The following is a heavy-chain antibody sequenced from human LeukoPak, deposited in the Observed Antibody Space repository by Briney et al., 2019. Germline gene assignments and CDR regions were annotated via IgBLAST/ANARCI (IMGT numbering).Heavy chain of an antibody. D-gene: IGHD4-17*01. V-gene: IGHV3-23*01. CDR3: AKDGPRVDYGMEWEGYFDY. CDR2: ISGSGGST. CDR1: GFTFSSYA. Sequence: GGSLRLSCAASGFTFSSYAMSWVRQAPGKGLEWVSAISGSGGSTYYADSVKGRFTISRDNSKTTLYLQMNSLRAEDTPLYYCAKDGPRVDYGMEWEGYFDYWGQGTLVSVCS. J-gene: IGHJ4*02.